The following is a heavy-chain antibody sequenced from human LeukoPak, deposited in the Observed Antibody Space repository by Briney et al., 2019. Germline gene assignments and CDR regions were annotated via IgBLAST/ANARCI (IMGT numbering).Heavy chain of an antibody. CDR2: ISGSGGST. V-gene: IGHV3-23*01. CDR3: AKGGYSGYDSPPSYYYYMDV. CDR1: GFTFSSYG. D-gene: IGHD5-12*01. J-gene: IGHJ6*03. Sequence: GGTLRLSCAASGFTFSSYGMSWVRQAPGKGLEWVSAISGSGGSTYYADSVKGRFTISRDNSKNTLYLQMNSLRAEDTAVYYCAKGGYSGYDSPPSYYYYMDVWGKGTTVTISS.